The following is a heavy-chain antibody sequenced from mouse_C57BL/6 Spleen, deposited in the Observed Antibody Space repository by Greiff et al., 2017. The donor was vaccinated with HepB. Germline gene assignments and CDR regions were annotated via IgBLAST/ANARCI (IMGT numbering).Heavy chain of an antibody. CDR2: IDPSDSYT. J-gene: IGHJ3*01. Sequence: VQLQQSGAELVKPGASVKLSCKASGYTFTSYWMQWVKQRPGQGLEWIGEIDPSDSYTNYNQKFKGKATMTVNTSSSTAYMKLSSLISEDYAVYYCARADDYDGTWFAYWGQGTLVTVSA. CDR3: ARADDYDGTWFAY. CDR1: GYTFTSYW. V-gene: IGHV1-50*01. D-gene: IGHD2-4*01.